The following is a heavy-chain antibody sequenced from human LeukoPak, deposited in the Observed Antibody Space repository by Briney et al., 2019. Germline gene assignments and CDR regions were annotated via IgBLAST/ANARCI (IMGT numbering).Heavy chain of an antibody. CDR2: IYYSGST. V-gene: IGHV4-59*08. Sequence: SETLSLTCTVSGGSISSYYWSWIRQPPGKGLEWIGYIYYSGSTNYNPSLKSRVTISVDTSKNQFSLKLSSVTAADTAVYYCAKKDGYNLLDYGGQGTLVTVSS. J-gene: IGHJ4*02. D-gene: IGHD5-24*01. CDR3: AKKDGYNLLDY. CDR1: GGSISSYY.